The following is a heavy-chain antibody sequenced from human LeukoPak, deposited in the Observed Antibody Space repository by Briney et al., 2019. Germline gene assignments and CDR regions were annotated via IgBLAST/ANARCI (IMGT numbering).Heavy chain of an antibody. Sequence: PGGSLRLSCAASGFTFSTYSMNWVRQAPGKGLEWLSYISSSSSSIYYADSVKGRFTISRDNSKNTLYLQMNSLRAEDTAVYYCAKVGPAHMQWLVQVYYFDYWGQGTLVTVSS. CDR3: AKVGPAHMQWLVQVYYFDY. D-gene: IGHD6-19*01. CDR1: GFTFSTYS. V-gene: IGHV3-48*01. J-gene: IGHJ4*02. CDR2: ISSSSSSI.